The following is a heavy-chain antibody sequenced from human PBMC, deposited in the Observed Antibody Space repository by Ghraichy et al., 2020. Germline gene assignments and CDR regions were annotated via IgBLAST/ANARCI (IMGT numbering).Heavy chain of an antibody. V-gene: IGHV1-69*13. CDR1: GGTFSSYA. D-gene: IGHD4-11*01. CDR2: IIPIFGTA. CDR3: ARVVIVGTVTTARGWFDP. J-gene: IGHJ5*02. Sequence: SVKVSCKASGGTFSSYAISWVRQAPGQGLEWMGGIIPIFGTANYAQKFQGRVTITADESTSTAYMELSSLRSEDTAVYYCARVVIVGTVTTARGWFDPWGQGTLVTVSS.